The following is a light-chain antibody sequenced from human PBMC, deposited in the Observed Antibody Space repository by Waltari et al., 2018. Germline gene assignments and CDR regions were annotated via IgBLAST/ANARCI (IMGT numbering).Light chain of an antibody. CDR2: EVT. CDR1: TSDVGYYNL. J-gene: IGLJ2*01. V-gene: IGLV2-23*02. Sequence: QSALTQPASVSGSPGQSITISCTGTTSDVGYYNLFSWYQQHPGKAPKLMISEVTNRPSGVSDRFSGSKASHTASMTISGLQAEDVTNYYCCSYALSGAVVFGGGTKLTVL. CDR3: CSYALSGAVV.